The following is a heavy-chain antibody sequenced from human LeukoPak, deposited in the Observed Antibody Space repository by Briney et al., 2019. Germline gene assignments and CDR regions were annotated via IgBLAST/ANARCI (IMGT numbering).Heavy chain of an antibody. CDR1: GYSISSGYY. D-gene: IGHD2-2*01. J-gene: IGHJ6*03. V-gene: IGHV4-38-2*01. Sequence: SETLSLTCAVSGYSISSGYYWGWIRQPPGKWLEWIGSIYHSGSTYYNPSLKSRVTISVDTSKNQFSLELNSVTAADTSLYYCARHVVPAAQSSYMDVWGKGTTVTVSS. CDR2: IYHSGST. CDR3: ARHVVPAAQSSYMDV.